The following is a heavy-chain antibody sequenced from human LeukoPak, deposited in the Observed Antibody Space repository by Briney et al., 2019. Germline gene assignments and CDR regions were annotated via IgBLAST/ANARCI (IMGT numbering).Heavy chain of an antibody. D-gene: IGHD1-26*01. CDR1: GGSISSSSYY. CDR2: IYYSGST. Sequence: PSETLSLTCTVSGGSISSSSYYWGWIRQPPGKGLEWIGSIYYSGSTDYNPSLMSRVTMSVDTSKNQFSMNLTYVTAADTAVYFCAGQGRGIVGPYLDYWGQGTLVTVSS. CDR3: AGQGRGIVGPYLDY. V-gene: IGHV4-39*01. J-gene: IGHJ4*02.